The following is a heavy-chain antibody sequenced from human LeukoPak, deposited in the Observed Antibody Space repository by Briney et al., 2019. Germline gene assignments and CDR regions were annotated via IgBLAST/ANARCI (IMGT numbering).Heavy chain of an antibody. J-gene: IGHJ3*02. CDR2: MNPNSGNT. CDR3: ARPNRMGNDAFDI. V-gene: IGHV1-8*01. D-gene: IGHD1-14*01. CDR1: GYTSTSYD. Sequence: ASVKVSCKPSGYTSTSYDINWVRPATGQGVEWMGWMNPNSGNTGYAQKCQGRVTMTRNTSISTAYMELSSLRSEDTAVYYCARPNRMGNDAFDIWGQGTMVTVSS.